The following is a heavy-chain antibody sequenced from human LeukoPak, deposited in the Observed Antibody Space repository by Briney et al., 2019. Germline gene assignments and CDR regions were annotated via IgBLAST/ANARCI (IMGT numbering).Heavy chain of an antibody. CDR1: GGSISSYY. V-gene: IGHV4-59*01. J-gene: IGHJ6*03. Sequence: PSETLSLTCTVSGGSISSYYWSWIRQPPGKGLEWIGYIYYSGSTNYKSSLKSRVTISVDTSKNQFSLKLSSVTAADTAVYYCARGARDSLYYYYMDVWGKGTTVTISS. D-gene: IGHD2-21*02. CDR3: ARGARDSLYYYYMDV. CDR2: IYYSGST.